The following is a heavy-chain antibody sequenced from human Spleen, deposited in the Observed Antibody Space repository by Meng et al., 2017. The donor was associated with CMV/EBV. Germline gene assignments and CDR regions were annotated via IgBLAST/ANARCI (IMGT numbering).Heavy chain of an antibody. CDR1: GITFATYG. Sequence: GESLKISCAASGITFATYGMHWVRQPPGKGLEWVAFIRYDRSNTYYTDSVKGRFTISRDNSKNTLFLQMDSLRGDDSAVYYCAKDRAHTSFSYYAMDVWGQGTTVTVSS. CDR2: IRYDRSNT. D-gene: IGHD3-3*01. J-gene: IGHJ6*02. CDR3: AKDRAHTSFSYYAMDV. V-gene: IGHV3-30*02.